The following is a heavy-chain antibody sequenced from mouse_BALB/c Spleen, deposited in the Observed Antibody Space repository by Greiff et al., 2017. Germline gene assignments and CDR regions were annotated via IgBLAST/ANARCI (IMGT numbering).Heavy chain of an antibody. CDR3: ARPNRYNAMDY. J-gene: IGHJ4*01. CDR1: GFSLSTSGMG. CDR2: IYWDDDK. D-gene: IGHD2-14*01. V-gene: IGHV8-12*01. Sequence: QVTLKECGPGILQPSQTLSLTCSFSGFSLSTSGMGVSWIRQPSGKGLEWLAHIYWDDDKRYNPSLKSRLTISKDTSRNQVFLKITSVDTADTATYYCARPNRYNAMDYWGQGTSVTVSS.